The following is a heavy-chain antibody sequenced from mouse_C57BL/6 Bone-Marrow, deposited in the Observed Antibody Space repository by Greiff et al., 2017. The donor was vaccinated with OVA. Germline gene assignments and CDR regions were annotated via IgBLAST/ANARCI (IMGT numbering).Heavy chain of an antibody. CDR2: IHPNSGST. Sequence: QVQLQQPGAELVKPGASVKLSCKASGYTFTSYWMHWVKQRPGQGLEWIGMIHPNSGSTNYNAKFKSKATLTVDKSSSTAYMQLSSLTSEDSAVYYCARSLLYYGNYEGFAYWGQGTLVTVSA. CDR1: GYTFTSYW. J-gene: IGHJ3*01. D-gene: IGHD2-1*01. V-gene: IGHV1-64*01. CDR3: ARSLLYYGNYEGFAY.